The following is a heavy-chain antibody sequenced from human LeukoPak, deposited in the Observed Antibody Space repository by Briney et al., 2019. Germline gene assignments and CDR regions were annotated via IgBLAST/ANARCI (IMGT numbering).Heavy chain of an antibody. V-gene: IGHV4-61*02. CDR1: GGSISSGSYY. D-gene: IGHD3-10*02. CDR3: AREWGSNYYVPGHLPPLGDAFDI. CDR2: IYTSGST. Sequence: SETLSLTCTVSGGSISSGSYYWSWIRQPAGKGLEWIGRIYTSGSTNYNPSLKSRVTISVDTSKNQFSLKLSSVTAADTAVYYCAREWGSNYYVPGHLPPLGDAFDIWGQGTMVTVSS. J-gene: IGHJ3*02.